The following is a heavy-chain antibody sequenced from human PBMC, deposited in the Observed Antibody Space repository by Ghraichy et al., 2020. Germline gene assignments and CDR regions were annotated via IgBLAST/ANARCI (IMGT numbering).Heavy chain of an antibody. Sequence: SGPMLVKPTQTLTLTCTFSGFSLSSIGASVGWIRQPPGKAPEWLALIYWDDEKRYIPSLESRLTITKDTSKNQVVLIMTNMDPVDTGSYFCSRLEYHGGDRYFDYWGQGTLVTVSS. V-gene: IGHV2-5*02. CDR2: IYWDDEK. CDR3: SRLEYHGGDRYFDY. J-gene: IGHJ4*02. CDR1: GFSLSSIGAS. D-gene: IGHD2-21*01.